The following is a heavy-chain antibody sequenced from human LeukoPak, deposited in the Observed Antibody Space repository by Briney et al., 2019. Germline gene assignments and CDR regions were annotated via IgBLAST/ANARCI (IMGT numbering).Heavy chain of an antibody. CDR1: GGSISSSGYY. CDR2: ISYSGGS. J-gene: IGHJ5*02. D-gene: IGHD1-26*01. Sequence: SETLSITCTVSGGSISSSGYYWGWISQPPGKGLECIATISYSGGSSYNPSLKSRVTISVDTSKNQLSLKLSSLTAADTAVYYCARHEYSGSYYGLSWFDPWGQGTLVTVSS. V-gene: IGHV4-39*01. CDR3: ARHEYSGSYYGLSWFDP.